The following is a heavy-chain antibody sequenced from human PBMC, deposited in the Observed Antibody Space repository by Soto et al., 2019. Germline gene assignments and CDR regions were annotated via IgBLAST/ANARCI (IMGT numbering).Heavy chain of an antibody. J-gene: IGHJ4*02. CDR1: GGSISSGGYS. CDR2: IYYSGST. D-gene: IGHD3-16*01. Sequence: SETLSLTCAVSGGSISSGGYSWSRIRQPPGKGLEWIGYIYYSGSTYYNPSLKSRVTISVDTSKNQFSLKLSSVTAADTAVYYCARGPPFHWGQGTLVTVS. CDR3: ARGPPFH. V-gene: IGHV4-30-4*01.